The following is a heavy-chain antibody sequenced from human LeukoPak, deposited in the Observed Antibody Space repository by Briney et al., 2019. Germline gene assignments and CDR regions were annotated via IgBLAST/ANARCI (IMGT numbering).Heavy chain of an antibody. J-gene: IGHJ3*02. V-gene: IGHV3-33*01. D-gene: IGHD2/OR15-2a*01. CDR3: ARDTENSTYGWGAFDI. Sequence: GGSLRLSCAASGFTFSSYGMHWVRQAPGKGLEWVAVIWYDGSNKYYADSVKGRFTISRDNSKNTLYLQMSGLRTDDTAVYYCARDTENSTYGWGAFDIWAQGTMVTVSS. CDR1: GFTFSSYG. CDR2: IWYDGSNK.